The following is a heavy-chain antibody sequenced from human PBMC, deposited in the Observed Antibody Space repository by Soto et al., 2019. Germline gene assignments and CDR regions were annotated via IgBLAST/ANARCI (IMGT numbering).Heavy chain of an antibody. CDR2: IYWDDDK. Sequence: QITLKESGPTLVKPTQTLTLTCTFSGFSLSTSGVGVGWIRQPPGKALEWLALIYWDDDKRYSPSLKIRLTITKDTSENQVVLTMTNMDPVDTDTYYCAHLPWTTVTGAFDIWGQGTMVTVSS. J-gene: IGHJ3*02. D-gene: IGHD4-17*01. CDR3: AHLPWTTVTGAFDI. CDR1: GFSLSTSGVG. V-gene: IGHV2-5*02.